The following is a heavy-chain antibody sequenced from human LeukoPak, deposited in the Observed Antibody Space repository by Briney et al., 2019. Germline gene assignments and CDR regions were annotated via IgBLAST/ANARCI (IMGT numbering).Heavy chain of an antibody. J-gene: IGHJ6*01. D-gene: IGHD6-25*01. CDR3: ARDSRTYRSGWPLGDDFYYGMDV. CDR1: GGSISSGDYY. V-gene: IGHV4-30-4*01. CDR2: IYYTRST. Sequence: SQTLSPTCTVSGGSISSGDYYWSWIRQPPGKGLEWIGYIYYTRSTYYNPSLKSRVTISVDTSKNQFSLKLSSVTAADTAVYYCARDSRTYRSGWPLGDDFYYGMDVWGEASTDSVSS.